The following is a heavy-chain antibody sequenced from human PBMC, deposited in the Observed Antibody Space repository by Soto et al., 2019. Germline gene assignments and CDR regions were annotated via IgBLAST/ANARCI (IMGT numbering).Heavy chain of an antibody. CDR1: GFTFDDYA. CDR3: AKNSCSSRSYFNWFDP. Sequence: EVQLVESGGGLVQPGRSLRLSCAASGFTFDDYAMHWVRQAPGKGLEWVSGISWNGGSIGYADSVKGRFTISRDNAKNSLYLQMNSLRAEDTALYYCAKNSCSSRSYFNWFDPWGQGTLVTVSS. J-gene: IGHJ5*02. D-gene: IGHD3-10*01. V-gene: IGHV3-9*01. CDR2: ISWNGGSI.